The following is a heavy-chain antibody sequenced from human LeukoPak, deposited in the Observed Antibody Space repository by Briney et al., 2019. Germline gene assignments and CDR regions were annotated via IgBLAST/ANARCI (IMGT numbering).Heavy chain of an antibody. J-gene: IGHJ3*01. D-gene: IGHD1-26*01. CDR2: IYPGDSAP. V-gene: IGHV5-51*01. CDR1: GYSFTSYC. CDR3: GMSGDRVPLQDDVFDV. Sequence: GESLKISFKVSGYSFTSYCIGWVRQMPGKGLEWMGIIYPGDSAPTYSPSLQGQVTISVDKSINTAYLQWSSMQASDTAMYYCGMSGDRVPLQDDVFDVWGQGTMVTVST.